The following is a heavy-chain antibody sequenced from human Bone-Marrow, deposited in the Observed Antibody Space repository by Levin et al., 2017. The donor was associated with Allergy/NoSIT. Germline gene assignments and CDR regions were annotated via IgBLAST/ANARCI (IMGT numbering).Heavy chain of an antibody. Sequence: GESLKISCKASGYTFTDYYMNWVRQAPGQGLEWMGWINPNSGGTNYAQKFQGRVTMTRDTSITTAYMELSGLRSDDTAVYYCARDPDYYDRAFDIWGQGTMVTVSS. J-gene: IGHJ3*02. V-gene: IGHV1-2*02. CDR3: ARDPDYYDRAFDI. CDR2: INPNSGGT. CDR1: GYTFTDYY. D-gene: IGHD3-22*01.